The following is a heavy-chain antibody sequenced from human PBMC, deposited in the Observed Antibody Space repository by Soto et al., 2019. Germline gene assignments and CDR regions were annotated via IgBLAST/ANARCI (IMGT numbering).Heavy chain of an antibody. CDR2: FFYIGNT. J-gene: IGHJ6*02. CDR3: GLGLYSSGWYPAMDV. Sequence: PSETLSLTCTVSGGSISSYYWSWIRQPPGKGFDWFVFFFYIGNTTSTPSLNIRATISEDTSKSLFSLKLSSVTAADTVVYYCGLGLYSSGWYPAMDVWGQGTTVTVPS. D-gene: IGHD6-19*01. CDR1: GGSISSYY. V-gene: IGHV4-59*08.